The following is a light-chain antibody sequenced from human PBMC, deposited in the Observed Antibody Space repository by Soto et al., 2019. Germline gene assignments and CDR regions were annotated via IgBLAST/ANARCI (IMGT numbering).Light chain of an antibody. V-gene: IGKV4-1*01. Sequence: ILMTQSPDSLTVSLGERATINCKSSQSLLYSSNNKNYLAWYQQKPGQPPKLLIYWASTRESGVPDRFSGSGSGTDFTLTISSLQAEDVAVYYCQQYYSSPWTFGQGTKVDIK. CDR3: QQYYSSPWT. CDR1: QSLLYSSNNKNY. CDR2: WAS. J-gene: IGKJ1*01.